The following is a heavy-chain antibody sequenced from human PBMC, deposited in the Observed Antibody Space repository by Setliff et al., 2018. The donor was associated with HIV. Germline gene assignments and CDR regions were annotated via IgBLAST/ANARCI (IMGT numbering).Heavy chain of an antibody. CDR2: IYYSGTT. CDR3: ARHWNYDTGLDPFDI. CDR1: GDSISSSTYY. D-gene: IGHD3-22*01. J-gene: IGHJ3*02. Sequence: SETLSLTCTVSGDSISSSTYYWGWIRQTPGKGLEWIGSIYYSGTTYYNPSLKSRVTMSVDTSTSRLSLKVHSVTAADTAVYYCARHWNYDTGLDPFDIWGQGTMVTV. V-gene: IGHV4-39*01.